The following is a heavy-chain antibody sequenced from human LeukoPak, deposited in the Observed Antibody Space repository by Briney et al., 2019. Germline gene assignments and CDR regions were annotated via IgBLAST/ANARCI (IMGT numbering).Heavy chain of an antibody. Sequence: SETLSLTCTVSGGSISSYYWNWIRQPPGKGLEWIGRIYTSGSTNYNPSLKSRVTMSVDTSKNQFSLKLSSVTAADTAVYYCARDQSYDFWSGYFDYWGQGTLVTVSS. V-gene: IGHV4-4*07. CDR1: GGSISSYY. CDR3: ARDQSYDFWSGYFDY. D-gene: IGHD3-3*01. J-gene: IGHJ4*02. CDR2: IYTSGST.